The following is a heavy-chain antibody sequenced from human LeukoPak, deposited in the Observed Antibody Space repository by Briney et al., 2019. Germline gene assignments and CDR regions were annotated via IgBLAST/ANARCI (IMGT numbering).Heavy chain of an antibody. D-gene: IGHD3-22*01. J-gene: IGHJ5*02. CDR3: AREHRIYYDSSGYYYFYA. Sequence: ASVKVSCKASGYTFTGYYMHWVRQAPGQVLEWMGWINPNSGGTNYAQKFQGRVTMTRDTSISTAYMELSRLRSDDTAVYYCAREHRIYYDSSGYYYFYAWGQGTLVTVSS. V-gene: IGHV1-2*02. CDR1: GYTFTGYY. CDR2: INPNSGGT.